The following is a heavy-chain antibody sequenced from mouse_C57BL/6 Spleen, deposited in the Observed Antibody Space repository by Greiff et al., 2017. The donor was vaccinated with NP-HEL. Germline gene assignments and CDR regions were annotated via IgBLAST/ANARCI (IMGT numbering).Heavy chain of an antibody. D-gene: IGHD2-4*01. V-gene: IGHV1-54*01. CDR3: ARRPFYYDYNYYAMDY. CDR1: GYAFTNYL. CDR2: INPGSGGT. J-gene: IGHJ4*01. Sequence: VQLQQSGAELVRPGTSVKVSCKASGYAFTNYLIEWVKQRPGQGLEWIGVINPGSGGTNYNEKFKGKATLTADKSSSTAYMQLSSLTSEDSAVYFCARRPFYYDYNYYAMDYWGQGTSDTVSS.